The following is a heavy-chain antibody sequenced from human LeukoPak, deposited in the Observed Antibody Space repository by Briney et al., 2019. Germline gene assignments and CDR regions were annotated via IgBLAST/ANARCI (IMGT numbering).Heavy chain of an antibody. D-gene: IGHD3-10*01. V-gene: IGHV3-74*01. CDR2: FNNDGSGT. Sequence: GGPLRLPCAPSGFSFTSYRMHWVRHAPGRGRVWVSCFNNDGSGTTYADSVKGRFTISRDNAKNTLYLQMNGLRAEDTAVYYCTRAYDSGTYSSFDYWGQGTLVTVTS. CDR1: GFSFTSYR. CDR3: TRAYDSGTYSSFDY. J-gene: IGHJ4*02.